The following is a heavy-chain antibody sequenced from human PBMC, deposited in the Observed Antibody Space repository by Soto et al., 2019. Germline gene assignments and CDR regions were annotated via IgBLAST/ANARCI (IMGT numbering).Heavy chain of an antibody. D-gene: IGHD3-22*01. CDR3: ARQIYDSDTGPNCQYYFDS. CDR1: GYSFAGYW. CDR2: IDPSDSQT. J-gene: IGHJ4*02. V-gene: IGHV5-10-1*01. Sequence: PGESLKISCKGSGYSFAGYWITWVRQKPGKGLEWMGRIDPSDSQTYYSPSFRGHVTISVTKSITTVFLQWSSLRASDTAMYYCARQIYDSDTGPNCQYYFDSWGQGTPATVSS.